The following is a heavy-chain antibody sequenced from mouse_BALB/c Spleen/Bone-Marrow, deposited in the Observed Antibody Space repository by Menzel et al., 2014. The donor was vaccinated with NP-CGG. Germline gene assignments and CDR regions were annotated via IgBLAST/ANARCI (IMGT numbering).Heavy chain of an antibody. CDR2: IDPSNSET. CDR1: GYTFTSYW. CDR3: TRGYGNYVGPLAY. V-gene: IGHV1S127*01. Sequence: VQRVESGPELVRPGASVKMSCKASGYTFTSYWMYWVKQRPGQGLEWIGMIDPSNSETRLNQKFKDKATLTEDKSSNAVYMQLSSLTPEDSAVYYCTRGYGNYVGPLAYWGQGTLVTVSA. J-gene: IGHJ3*01. D-gene: IGHD2-1*01.